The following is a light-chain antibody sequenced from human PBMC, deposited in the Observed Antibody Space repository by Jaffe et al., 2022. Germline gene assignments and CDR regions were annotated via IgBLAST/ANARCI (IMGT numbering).Light chain of an antibody. Sequence: QSALTQPASVSGSPGQSITISCIGTSSGVGGYKYVSWYQQHPGKAPKLMIYEVSNRPSGVSNRFSGSKSGNTASLTISGLQAEDEADYYCSSYTSSSTLRWVFGGGTKLTVL. CDR2: EVS. V-gene: IGLV2-14*01. J-gene: IGLJ3*02. CDR3: SSYTSSSTLRWV. CDR1: SSGVGGYKY.